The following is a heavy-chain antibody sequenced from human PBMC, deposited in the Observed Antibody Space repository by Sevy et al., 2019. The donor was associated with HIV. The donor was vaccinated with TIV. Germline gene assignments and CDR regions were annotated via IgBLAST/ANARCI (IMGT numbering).Heavy chain of an antibody. CDR1: GFTFSSYN. J-gene: IGHJ6*02. Sequence: GGSLRLSCAASGFTFSSYNMNWVRQAPGKGLEWVSSITSTSDYIYYEDSLKGRCTISRDNAKTLLYLQMNSLRAEDTAVYYCARGPPPFYGMDVWGQGTTVTVSS. V-gene: IGHV3-21*06. CDR2: ITSTSDYI. CDR3: ARGPPPFYGMDV.